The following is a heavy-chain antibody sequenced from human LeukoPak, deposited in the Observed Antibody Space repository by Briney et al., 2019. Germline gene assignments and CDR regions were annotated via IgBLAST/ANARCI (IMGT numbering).Heavy chain of an antibody. CDR3: ARGALRFLEWLLDVGKKYFDY. CDR1: GYTFTSYG. CDR2: ISAYNGNT. V-gene: IGHV1-18*01. D-gene: IGHD3-3*01. Sequence: ASVKVSCKASGYTFTSYGISWVRQAPGQGLEWMGWISAYNGNTNYAQKLQGRVTMTTDTSTSTAYMELRSLRSDDTAVYYCARGALRFLEWLLDVGKKYFDYWGQGTLVTVSS. J-gene: IGHJ4*02.